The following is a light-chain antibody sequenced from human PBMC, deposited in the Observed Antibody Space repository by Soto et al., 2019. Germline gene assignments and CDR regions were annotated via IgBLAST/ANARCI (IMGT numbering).Light chain of an antibody. J-gene: IGLJ2*01. V-gene: IGLV1-44*01. CDR2: SNN. CDR3: VTWDDSLNGVV. CDR1: SSNIGSNT. Sequence: QSVLTQPPSASGTPGQRVAISCSGSSSNIGSNTVNWYQQLPGTAPQLLMYSNNQRPSGVPDRFSGSKSGTSASLAIRGLQSEDEDDYYCVTWDDSLNGVVFGGGTKVTVL.